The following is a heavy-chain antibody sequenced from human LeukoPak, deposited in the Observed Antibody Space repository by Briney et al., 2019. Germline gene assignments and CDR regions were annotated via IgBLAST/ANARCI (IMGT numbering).Heavy chain of an antibody. CDR2: INPNSGGT. Sequence: ASVKVSCKASGYTFTGYYMHWVRQAPGQGLEWMGWINPNSGGTNYAQKFQGRVTMTRDPSISTAYMELSRLRSDDTAVYYCARDHSVVVPAAINYYYGMDVWGQGTTVTVSS. D-gene: IGHD2-2*02. V-gene: IGHV1-2*02. CDR3: ARDHSVVVPAAINYYYGMDV. CDR1: GYTFTGYY. J-gene: IGHJ6*02.